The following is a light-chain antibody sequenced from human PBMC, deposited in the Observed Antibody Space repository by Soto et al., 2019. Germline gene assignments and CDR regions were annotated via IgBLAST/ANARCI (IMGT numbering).Light chain of an antibody. V-gene: IGKV3-20*01. CDR1: QSVSSNY. Sequence: EVMLTQSPGTLSLSPGERATLSCRASQSVSSNYLAWYQQKSGQATRLLIYGASNRATGIPDRFSGSGSGTDFNLTIRRLEAEDFAVYYCQQYDTSPRTFGQGTKVEFK. CDR3: QQYDTSPRT. CDR2: GAS. J-gene: IGKJ1*01.